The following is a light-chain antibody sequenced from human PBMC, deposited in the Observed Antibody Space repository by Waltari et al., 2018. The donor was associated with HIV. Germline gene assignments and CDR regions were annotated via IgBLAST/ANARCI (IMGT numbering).Light chain of an antibody. CDR2: WAS. CDR3: QQYYSAPWT. CDR1: QSVLYSSNNKNY. J-gene: IGKJ1*01. Sequence: DIVMTQSPDSLAISLGEGATINCTSSQSVLYSSNNKNYLAWYQQKPGQPPKLLIYWASSRESGVPDRFSGSGSGTDFSLTIGGLQAEDVALYYCQQYYSAPWTFGQGTKVEV. V-gene: IGKV4-1*01.